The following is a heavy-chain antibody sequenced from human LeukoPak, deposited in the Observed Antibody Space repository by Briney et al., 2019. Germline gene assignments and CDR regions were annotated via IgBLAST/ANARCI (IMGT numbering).Heavy chain of an antibody. CDR1: GFTFSRYG. CDR2: INTDGSIT. V-gene: IGHV3-74*01. CDR3: ARGHYGLDV. J-gene: IGHJ6*02. Sequence: PGGSLRLSCAASGFTFSRYGMHWVRQAPGKGLGWVSRINTDGSITSYADSVKGRFTISRDNAKNTLYLQMNSLGAEDTAVYYCARGHYGLDVWGQGTTVTVSS.